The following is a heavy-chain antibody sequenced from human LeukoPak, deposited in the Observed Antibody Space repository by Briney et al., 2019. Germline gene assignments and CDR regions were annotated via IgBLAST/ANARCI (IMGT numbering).Heavy chain of an antibody. Sequence: GGSLRLSCAASGFTFSDYWMHWVRQASGKGLEWVGRIRSKANSYATAYAASVKGRFTISRDDSKNTAYLQMNSLKTEDTAVYYCTRLEAAAGTYDYWGQGTLVTVSS. J-gene: IGHJ4*02. CDR3: TRLEAAAGTYDY. CDR1: GFTFSDYW. D-gene: IGHD6-13*01. V-gene: IGHV3-73*01. CDR2: IRSKANSYAT.